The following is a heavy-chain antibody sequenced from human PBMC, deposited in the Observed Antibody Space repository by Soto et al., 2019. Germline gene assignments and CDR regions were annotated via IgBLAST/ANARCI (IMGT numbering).Heavy chain of an antibody. D-gene: IGHD3-9*01. J-gene: IGHJ4*02. CDR1: GGSFSGYY. CDR3: ARGKYYDILTGGKPFDY. Sequence: SETLSLTCAVYGGSFSGYYWSWIRQPPGKGLEWIGEINHSGSTNYNPSLKSRVTISVDTSKNQFSLKLSSVTAADTAVYYCARGKYYDILTGGKPFDYWGQGTLVTVSS. V-gene: IGHV4-34*01. CDR2: INHSGST.